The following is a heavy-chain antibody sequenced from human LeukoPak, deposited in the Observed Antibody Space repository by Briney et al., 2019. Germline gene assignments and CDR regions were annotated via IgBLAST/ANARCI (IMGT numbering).Heavy chain of an antibody. CDR3: ARVPLMVYDNWFDP. V-gene: IGHV3-20*04. D-gene: IGHD2-8*01. CDR2: INWNGGST. CDR1: GFTFGDYA. J-gene: IGHJ5*02. Sequence: PGGSLRLSCTASGFTFGDYAMSWVRQAPGKGLEWVSGINWNGGSTGYADSVKGRFTISRDNAKNSLYLQMNSLRAEDTALYYCARVPLMVYDNWFDPWGQGTLVTVSS.